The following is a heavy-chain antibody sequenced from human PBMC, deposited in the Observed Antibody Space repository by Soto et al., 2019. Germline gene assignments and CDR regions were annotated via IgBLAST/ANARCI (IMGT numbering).Heavy chain of an antibody. D-gene: IGHD4-17*01. J-gene: IGHJ4*02. CDR2: INPNSGGT. Sequence: ASVKVSCKASGYTFTGYYMHWVRQAPGQGLEWMGWINPNSGGTNYAQKFQGWVTMTRDTSISTAYMELSRLRSDDTAVYYCAVSTVTPRISSLDYWGEGTRVTVSP. CDR1: GYTFTGYY. CDR3: AVSTVTPRISSLDY. V-gene: IGHV1-2*04.